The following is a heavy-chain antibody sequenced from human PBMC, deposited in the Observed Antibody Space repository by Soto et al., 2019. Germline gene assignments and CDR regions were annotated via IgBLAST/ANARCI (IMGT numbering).Heavy chain of an antibody. Sequence: QVQLVESGGGVVQPGRSLRLSCVASGCTFSSYAMHWVRQAPGKGLEWVAVISYDGSNKYYADSVKGRFTISRDNSKNTLYLQMNSLRAEDTAVYYCARDSRPQWLPSTHFDYWGQGTLVTVSS. J-gene: IGHJ4*02. V-gene: IGHV3-30-3*01. CDR1: GCTFSSYA. CDR3: ARDSRPQWLPSTHFDY. CDR2: ISYDGSNK. D-gene: IGHD6-19*01.